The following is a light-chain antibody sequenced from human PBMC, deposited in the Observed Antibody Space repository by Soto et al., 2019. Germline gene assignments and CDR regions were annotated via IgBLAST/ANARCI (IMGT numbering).Light chain of an antibody. V-gene: IGKV1-5*01. CDR2: AAS. Sequence: QMTQSPSPLAAAVADRMTMTCRASQSISSWLAWYQQKPGKPTKDLIYAASSLKSGVPSRFSGSGSGTEFTRTSSSLQPEDFATYYCQQYSSYWTFGQGTKVDSK. CDR1: QSISSW. J-gene: IGKJ1*01. CDR3: QQYSSYWT.